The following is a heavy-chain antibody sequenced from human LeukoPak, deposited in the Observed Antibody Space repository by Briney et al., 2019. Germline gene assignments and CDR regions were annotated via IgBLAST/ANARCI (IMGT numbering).Heavy chain of an antibody. J-gene: IGHJ4*02. CDR2: IYHSGST. CDR3: ARDLTTSLIIDY. V-gene: IGHV4-4*02. Sequence: SETLSLTCAVSGDSIRSTNWWSWVRQPPGKGLEWIGEIYHSGSTNYNPSLKSRVTISVDKSKNQFSLKLSSVTAADTAVYYCARDLTTSLIIDYWGQGTLVTVSS. D-gene: IGHD3-3*01. CDR1: GDSIRSTNW.